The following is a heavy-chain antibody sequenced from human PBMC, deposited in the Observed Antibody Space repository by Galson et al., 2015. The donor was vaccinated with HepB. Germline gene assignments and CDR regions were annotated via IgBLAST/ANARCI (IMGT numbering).Heavy chain of an antibody. V-gene: IGHV1-46*01. D-gene: IGHD3-3*01. CDR2: INPSGGST. Sequence: SVKVSCKASGYTFTSYYMHWVRQAPGQGLEWMGIINPSGGSTSYAQKFRGRVTMTRDTSTSTVYMELSSLRSEDTAVYYCARDRKRARFLEWLSRTYYMDVWGKGTTVTVSS. CDR1: GYTFTSYY. CDR3: ARDRKRARFLEWLSRTYYMDV. J-gene: IGHJ6*03.